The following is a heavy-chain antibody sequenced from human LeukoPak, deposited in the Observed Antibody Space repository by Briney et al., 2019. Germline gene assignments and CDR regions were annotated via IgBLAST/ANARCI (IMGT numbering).Heavy chain of an antibody. CDR3: ARDFRGRYCSGGSCYPEGGQ. V-gene: IGHV4-4*07. CDR2: IYFSGST. Sequence: PSETLSLTCTVSGDSISTYYWSWIRQPAGKGLEWVGRIYFSGSTNYNPSLKSRVTMSVDTSKNQFSLKLSSVTAADPAVYYCARDFRGRYCSGGSCYPEGGQWGQGTLVTVSS. CDR1: GDSISTYY. J-gene: IGHJ4*02. D-gene: IGHD2-15*01.